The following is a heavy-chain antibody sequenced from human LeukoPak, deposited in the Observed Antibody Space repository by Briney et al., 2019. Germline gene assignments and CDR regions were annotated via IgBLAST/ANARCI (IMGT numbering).Heavy chain of an antibody. CDR2: ISGSGGST. CDR3: AKDRPMYYYDSSGYYYYFDY. Sequence: GGSLRLSCAASGFTFSSYAMSWVRQAPGKGLEWVSAISGSGGSTYYADSVKGRFTISRDNSKNTLYLQMNSLRAEDTAVYYCAKDRPMYYYDSSGYYYYFDYWGQGTLVTVSS. V-gene: IGHV3-23*01. J-gene: IGHJ4*02. CDR1: GFTFSSYA. D-gene: IGHD3-22*01.